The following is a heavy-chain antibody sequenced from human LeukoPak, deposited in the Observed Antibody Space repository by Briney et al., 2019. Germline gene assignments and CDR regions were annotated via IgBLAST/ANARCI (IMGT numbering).Heavy chain of an antibody. V-gene: IGHV1-2*02. J-gene: IGHJ5*02. Sequence: ASVKVSCKASGGTFSNYAISWVRQAPGQGLEWMGWIKPNSGDTRSAQKFQGRVIMTRDTSTGTAYMELSSLRYDDTAVYYCATNILVRDIINWFDPWGQGTLVTVSS. CDR3: ATNILVRDIINWFDP. CDR1: GGTFSNYA. D-gene: IGHD3-10*01. CDR2: IKPNSGDT.